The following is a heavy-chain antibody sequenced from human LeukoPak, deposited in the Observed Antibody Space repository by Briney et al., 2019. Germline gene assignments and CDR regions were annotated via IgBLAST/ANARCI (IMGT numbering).Heavy chain of an antibody. V-gene: IGHV1-2*02. CDR1: GYTFTGYY. J-gene: IGHJ5*02. CDR2: INPNSGGT. D-gene: IGHD3-10*01. Sequence: ASVKVSCKASGYTFTGYYMHWVRQAPGQGLEWMGWINPNSGGTNYAQKFQGRVTMTRDTSISTAYMELSRLRSDDTAVYYCARVGTANKSLWFGELSWFDPWGQGTLVTVSS. CDR3: ARVGTANKSLWFGELSWFDP.